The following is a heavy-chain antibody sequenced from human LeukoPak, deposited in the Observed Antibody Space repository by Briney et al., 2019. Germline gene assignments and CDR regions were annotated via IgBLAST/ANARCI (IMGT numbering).Heavy chain of an antibody. V-gene: IGHV3-NL1*01. CDR3: AGPSTGTAAALEY. Sequence: HPGGSLRLSCTTTGFTFSSYGMHWVRQAPGKGLEWVSVIYSGGSTYYADSVRGRFTISRGNSKNTLDLQMSSLRAEDTAVYYCAGPSTGTAAALEYWGQGTLVTVSS. D-gene: IGHD6-13*01. CDR2: IYSGGST. CDR1: GFTFSSYG. J-gene: IGHJ4*02.